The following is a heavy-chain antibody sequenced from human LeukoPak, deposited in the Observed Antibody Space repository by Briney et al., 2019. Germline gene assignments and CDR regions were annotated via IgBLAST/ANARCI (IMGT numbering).Heavy chain of an antibody. V-gene: IGHV3-23*01. CDR1: GGSISSYY. J-gene: IGHJ5*02. CDR2: ISGSGGST. CDR3: AKEVVKRGVIPQSPFDP. Sequence: ETLSLTCTVSGGSISSYYWSWIRQPPGKGLEWVSAISGSGGSTYYADSVKDRFTISRDNSKNTLYLQMNSLRAEDTAVYYCAKEVVKRGVIPQSPFDPRGQGTLVTVSS. D-gene: IGHD3-10*01.